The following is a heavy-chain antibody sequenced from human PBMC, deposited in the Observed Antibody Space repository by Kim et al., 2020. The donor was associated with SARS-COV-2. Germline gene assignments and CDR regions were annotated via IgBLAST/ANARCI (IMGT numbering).Heavy chain of an antibody. CDR3: ARDDDGYNYGDAFDI. D-gene: IGHD5-12*01. Sequence: AESLKGRFTISRDNFKNTLYLQMNSLRVEDTAVYYCARDDDGYNYGDAFDIWGQGTMVTVSS. V-gene: IGHV3-30*01. J-gene: IGHJ3*02.